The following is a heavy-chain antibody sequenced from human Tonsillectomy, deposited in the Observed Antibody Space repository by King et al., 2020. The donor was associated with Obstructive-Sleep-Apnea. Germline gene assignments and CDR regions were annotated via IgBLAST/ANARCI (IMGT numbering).Heavy chain of an antibody. CDR1: GGSISSSNW. V-gene: IGHV4-4*02. CDR2: IYHSGST. D-gene: IGHD3-22*01. CDR3: ARVRTPTYYYDIRGYLDFDY. J-gene: IGHJ4*02. Sequence: VQLQESGPGLVKPSGTLSLTCAVSGGSISSSNWWSWVRQPPGKGLEWIGEIYHSGSTNYNPSLKSRVTISVDKSKNQFSLKLSSVTAADTAVYYCARVRTPTYYYDIRGYLDFDYWGQGTLITVSS.